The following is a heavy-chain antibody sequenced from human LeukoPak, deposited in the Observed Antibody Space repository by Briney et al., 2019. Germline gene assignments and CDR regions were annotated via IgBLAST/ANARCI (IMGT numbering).Heavy chain of an antibody. Sequence: PSETLSLTCTVSGGSISSYYWSWIRQPPGKGLEWIGYIYYSGSTNYNPSLKSRVTISVDKSKNQFSLKLSSVTVADTAVYYCARSQEPPSLEWSYFDYWGQGTLVTVSS. V-gene: IGHV4-59*12. D-gene: IGHD3-3*01. CDR2: IYYSGST. CDR3: ARSQEPPSLEWSYFDY. J-gene: IGHJ4*02. CDR1: GGSISSYY.